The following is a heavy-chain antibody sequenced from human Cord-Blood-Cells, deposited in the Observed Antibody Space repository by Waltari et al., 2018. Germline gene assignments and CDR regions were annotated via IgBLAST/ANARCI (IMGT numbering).Heavy chain of an antibody. V-gene: IGHV4-34*01. Sequence: QVQLQQWGAGLLKPSETLSLTCAVHGGSFSGYYWSWCRQPPGKGLEWIGEIKHSGSTNYNPSLKSRVTISVDTSKNQFSLKLSSVTAADTAVYYCARSSSSDAFDIWGQGTMVTVSS. CDR3: ARSSSSDAFDI. D-gene: IGHD6-13*01. J-gene: IGHJ3*02. CDR2: IKHSGST. CDR1: GGSFSGYY.